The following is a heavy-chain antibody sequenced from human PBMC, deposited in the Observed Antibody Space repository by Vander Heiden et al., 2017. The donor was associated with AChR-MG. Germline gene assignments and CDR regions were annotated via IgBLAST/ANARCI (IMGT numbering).Heavy chain of an antibody. CDR3: ARGGPRGGRSYYYWFDP. D-gene: IGHD1-26*01. V-gene: IGHV4-4*07. Sequence: QVQLQESGPGLVKPSETLSLTCTVSGGSISSYYWSWIRQPAGKGLEWIGRIYTSGSTNYNPSLKSRVTMSVDTSKNQFSLKLSSVTAADTAVYYCARGGPRGGRSYYYWFDPWCQGTLVTVSS. J-gene: IGHJ5*02. CDR1: GGSISSYY. CDR2: IYTSGST.